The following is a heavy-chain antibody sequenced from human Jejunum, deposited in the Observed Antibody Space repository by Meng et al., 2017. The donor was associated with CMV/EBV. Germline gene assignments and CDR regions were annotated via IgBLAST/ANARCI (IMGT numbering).Heavy chain of an antibody. CDR2: IYWNSDK. CDR1: LTRTRVG. V-gene: IGHV2-5*01. Sequence: LTRTRVGVDWIRQHPGEALECLAIIYWNSDKRYSQSLRDGLTVSKDTSRNQVVLTMTNMDPVDTATYFCAHRLGLGGFYDRRAFDRWGQGTMVTVSS. D-gene: IGHD5/OR15-5a*01. CDR3: AHRLGLGGFYDRRAFDR. J-gene: IGHJ4*02.